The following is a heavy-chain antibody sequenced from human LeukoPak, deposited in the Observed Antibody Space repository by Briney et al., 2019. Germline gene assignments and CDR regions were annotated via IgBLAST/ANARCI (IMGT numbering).Heavy chain of an antibody. Sequence: PSETLSLTCAVYGGSFSGYYWSWIRQPPGKGLEWIGEINHSGSTNYNPSLKSRVTISVDTSKNQFSLKLSSVTAADTAVYHCARALSSWDDAFDIWGQGTMVTVSS. CDR2: INHSGST. CDR1: GGSFSGYY. V-gene: IGHV4-34*01. CDR3: ARALSSWDDAFDI. D-gene: IGHD1-26*01. J-gene: IGHJ3*02.